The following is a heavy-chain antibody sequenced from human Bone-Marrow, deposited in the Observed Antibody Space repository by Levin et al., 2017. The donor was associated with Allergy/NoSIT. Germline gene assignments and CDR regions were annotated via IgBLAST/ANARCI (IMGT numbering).Heavy chain of an antibody. Sequence: GGSLRLSCAASGFTFSNYAMTWVRQAPGKGLEWVSAISGSGGSAYYADSVKGRFTISRDNSKNTLYLQMNSLRAEDTAVYYCAKGVTTGMTYYYYGMDVWGQGTTVTVSS. CDR3: AKGVTTGMTYYYYGMDV. CDR2: ISGSGGSA. CDR1: GFTFSNYA. D-gene: IGHD1-1*01. J-gene: IGHJ6*02. V-gene: IGHV3-23*01.